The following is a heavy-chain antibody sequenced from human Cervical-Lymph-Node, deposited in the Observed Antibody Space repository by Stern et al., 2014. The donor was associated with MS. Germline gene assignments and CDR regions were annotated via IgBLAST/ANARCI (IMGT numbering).Heavy chain of an antibody. CDR1: GYTFTSYG. V-gene: IGHV1-18*04. CDR3: ARSGTRVPRGY. Sequence: QVQLVQSGPEVKKPGASVKVSCKASGYTFTSYGIACVRQAPGPGLEWMGWISAYNGNTNYERKLQGRVTLTTNTTTSTAYMELRSLRSDDTAIYFCARSGTRVPRGYWGQGTLITVSS. CDR2: ISAYNGNT. J-gene: IGHJ4*02. D-gene: IGHD6-25*01.